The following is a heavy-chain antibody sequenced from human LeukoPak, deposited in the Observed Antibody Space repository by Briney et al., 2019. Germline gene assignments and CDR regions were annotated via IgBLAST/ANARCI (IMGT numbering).Heavy chain of an antibody. Sequence: GGSLRLSCVASGFTFSTYWMSWVRQAPGKGLEWVANIKQDGSEKYYVDSLKGRFTISRDNAKNSLFLQMDSLRAEDTAVYYCAKDMRATVNFDYWGQGTLVTVSS. CDR2: IKQDGSEK. J-gene: IGHJ4*02. CDR3: AKDMRATVNFDY. CDR1: GFTFSTYW. V-gene: IGHV3-7*05. D-gene: IGHD4-17*01.